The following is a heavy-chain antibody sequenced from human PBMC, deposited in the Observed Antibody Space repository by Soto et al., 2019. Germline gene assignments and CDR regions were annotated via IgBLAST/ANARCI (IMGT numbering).Heavy chain of an antibody. CDR2: ISSSGSTI. D-gene: IGHD3-16*02. CDR1: GFTFSDYY. V-gene: IGHV3-11*01. CDR3: ARSQPGGLGELSPLWPGDDAFDI. J-gene: IGHJ3*02. Sequence: GGSLRLSCAASGFTFSDYYMSWIRQAPGKGLEWVSYISSSGSTIYYADSVKGRFTISRDNAKNSLYLQMNSLRAEDTAVYYCARSQPGGLGELSPLWPGDDAFDIWGQGTMVTVSS.